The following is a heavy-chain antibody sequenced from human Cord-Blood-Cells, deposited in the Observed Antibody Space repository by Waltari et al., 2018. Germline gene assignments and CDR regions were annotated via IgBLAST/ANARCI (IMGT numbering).Heavy chain of an antibody. J-gene: IGHJ3*02. CDR1: GGSFSGYY. V-gene: IGHV4-34*01. Sequence: QVQLQQWGAGLLKPSETLSLTCAVYGGSFSGYYWSWIRQPPGKGLEWIGEINHGGSTTYNPSLQSRVTISVDTSKNQFSLKLSSVTAADTAVYYCARGRGIVATITPFDIWGQGTMVTVSS. D-gene: IGHD5-12*01. CDR3: ARGRGIVATITPFDI. CDR2: INHGGST.